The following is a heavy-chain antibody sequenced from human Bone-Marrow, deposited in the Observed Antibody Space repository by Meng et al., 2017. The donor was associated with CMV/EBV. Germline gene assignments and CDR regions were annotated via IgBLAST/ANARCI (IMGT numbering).Heavy chain of an antibody. CDR2: INPSGGST. D-gene: IGHD5-12*01. Sequence: KVSGYTFTSYYMHWVRQAPGQGREWMGIINPSGGSTSYAQKFQGRVTMTRDTSTSTVYMELSSLRSEDTAVYYCASSYSGYDYSYLDYWGQGTLVTVSS. V-gene: IGHV1-46*01. J-gene: IGHJ4*02. CDR3: ASSYSGYDYSYLDY. CDR1: GYTFTSYY.